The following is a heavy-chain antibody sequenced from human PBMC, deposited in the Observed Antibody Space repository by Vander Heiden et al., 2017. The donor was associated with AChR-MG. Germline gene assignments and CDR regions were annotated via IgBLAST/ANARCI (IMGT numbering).Heavy chain of an antibody. Sequence: QVHLQESGPGLVKPSETLSLTCTVSGGSSSPYYWSWVRQPPGKGLEWIGYIYYSGTTKYNPSLNSRVTMSIDMSKNQFSMDLSSVTAADTAMYYCARTASNFGYALDYWGQGILVTVSS. CDR3: ARTASNFGYALDY. V-gene: IGHV4-59*01. CDR1: GGSSSPYY. CDR2: IYYSGTT. D-gene: IGHD5-18*01. J-gene: IGHJ4*02.